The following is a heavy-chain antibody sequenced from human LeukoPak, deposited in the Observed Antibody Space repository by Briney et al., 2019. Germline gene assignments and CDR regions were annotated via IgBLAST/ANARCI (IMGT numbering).Heavy chain of an antibody. Sequence: ASVKVSCKASGYTFSTSTISWVRQAAGQGLEWMGWINPKSGKTSYAQKFQDRVSMTGNTSTSTAYMELSRLRSDDTAVYYCARLVYSSGWYAWGQGTLVTVSS. CDR2: INPKSGKT. CDR3: ARLVYSSGWYA. J-gene: IGHJ5*02. V-gene: IGHV1-8*01. D-gene: IGHD6-19*01. CDR1: GYTFSTST.